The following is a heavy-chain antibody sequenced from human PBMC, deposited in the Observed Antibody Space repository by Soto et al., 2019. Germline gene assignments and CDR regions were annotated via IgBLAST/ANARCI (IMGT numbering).Heavy chain of an antibody. CDR2: IYYSGST. D-gene: IGHD3-10*01. CDR1: GGSISSYY. Sequence: SETLSLTCTVSGGSISSYYWSWIRQPPGKGLEWIGYIYYSGSTNYNPSLKSRVTISVDTSKNQFSLKLSSVTAADTAVYYCARADRFGENWFDPWGQGTLVTVPQ. J-gene: IGHJ5*02. V-gene: IGHV4-59*01. CDR3: ARADRFGENWFDP.